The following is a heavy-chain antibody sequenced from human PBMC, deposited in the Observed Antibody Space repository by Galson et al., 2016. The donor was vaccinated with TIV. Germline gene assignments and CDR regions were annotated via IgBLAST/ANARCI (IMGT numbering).Heavy chain of an antibody. J-gene: IGHJ6*03. CDR3: AREKVWGGREAGSEAFPYSFFMDV. V-gene: IGHV4-59*12. CDR2: IHYSGST. D-gene: IGHD3-10*01. CDR1: GASIGSNY. Sequence: SETLSLTCTVSGASIGSNYWSWIRQPPGKGLEWIGQIHYSGSTNYNPSLRSRLTISVDTSKKQFSLKLTSVTPADTAVYYCAREKVWGGREAGSEAFPYSFFMDVWGKGTTVTISS.